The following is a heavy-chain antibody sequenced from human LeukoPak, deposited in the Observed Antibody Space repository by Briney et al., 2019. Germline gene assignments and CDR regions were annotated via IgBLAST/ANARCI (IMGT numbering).Heavy chain of an antibody. J-gene: IGHJ4*02. Sequence: GGSLRLSCAASGFTFSSYAMHWVRQAPGKGLEWVAVISYDGSNKYYADSVKGRFTISRDNSKNTVYLQMNSLRAEDTAVYYCARTYDFWSGYYRRVLGTAFDYWGQGALVTVSS. CDR3: ARTYDFWSGYYRRVLGTAFDY. CDR1: GFTFSSYA. D-gene: IGHD3-3*01. CDR2: ISYDGSNK. V-gene: IGHV3-30*04.